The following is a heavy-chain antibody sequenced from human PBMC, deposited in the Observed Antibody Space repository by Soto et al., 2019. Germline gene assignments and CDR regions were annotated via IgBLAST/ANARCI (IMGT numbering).Heavy chain of an antibody. V-gene: IGHV5-51*01. Sequence: GESLKISCKGSGYTFTNYWIGWVRQMPGKGPEWMGIIYPGDSDAKYNPSFQGQVTISADKSITTTYLQWSSLKASDTAIYYCAASIFYYGMDVWGQGATVTVSS. CDR1: GYTFTNYW. J-gene: IGHJ6*02. CDR3: AASIFYYGMDV. CDR2: IYPGDSDA.